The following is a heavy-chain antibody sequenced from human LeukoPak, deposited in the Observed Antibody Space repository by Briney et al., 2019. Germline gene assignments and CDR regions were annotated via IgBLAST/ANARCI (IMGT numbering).Heavy chain of an antibody. CDR2: INPNSGGT. CDR3: ASYCSGGSCYSAHMDV. V-gene: IGHV1-2*06. J-gene: IGHJ6*03. Sequence: ASVKVSCKASGYTFTGYYMHWVRQAPGQGPEWMGRINPNSGGTNYAQKFQGRVTMTRDTSISTAYMELSRLRSDDTAVYYCASYCSGGSCYSAHMDVWGKGTTVTVSS. D-gene: IGHD2-15*01. CDR1: GYTFTGYY.